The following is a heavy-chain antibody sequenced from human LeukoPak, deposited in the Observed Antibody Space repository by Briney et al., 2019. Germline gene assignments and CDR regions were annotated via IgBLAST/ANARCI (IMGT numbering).Heavy chain of an antibody. CDR3: ASLGYCSSTSCPTA. Sequence: GGSLRLSCAASGFTFSTYWMHWVRQAPGKGLVWVSRINSDGSSTSYADSVKGRFTISRDNAKKTLYLQMNSLRAEDTAVYYCASLGYCSSTSCPTAWGQGTLVTASS. CDR2: INSDGSST. J-gene: IGHJ5*02. V-gene: IGHV3-74*01. CDR1: GFTFSTYW. D-gene: IGHD2-2*01.